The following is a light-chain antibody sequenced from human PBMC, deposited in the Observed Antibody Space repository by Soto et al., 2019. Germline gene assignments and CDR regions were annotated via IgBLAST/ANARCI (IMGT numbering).Light chain of an antibody. Sequence: EIVLTQSPGTLSLSPGERATLSCRASQSVSSSYLAWYQQKPGQAPRLLMYDTSTRATGIPARFSGSGSGTDFTLTISRLEPEDFAVYYCQQYGSSPRTFGQGTRLEIK. J-gene: IGKJ5*01. CDR3: QQYGSSPRT. V-gene: IGKV3-20*01. CDR2: DTS. CDR1: QSVSSSY.